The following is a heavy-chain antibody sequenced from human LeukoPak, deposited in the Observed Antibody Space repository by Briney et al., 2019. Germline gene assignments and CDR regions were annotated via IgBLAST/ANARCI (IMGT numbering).Heavy chain of an antibody. J-gene: IGHJ6*02. V-gene: IGHV4-59*08. Sequence: SETLSLTCTVSGGSISSDYWSWIRQPPEKGLEWIGNIYYSGNTISNPSLKSRVTLSVDRSKNQFSLKVTSATAADTAVYYCARRHTGSGRMDVWGQGTTVTVS. D-gene: IGHD3-10*01. CDR1: GGSISSDY. CDR2: IYYSGNT. CDR3: ARRHTGSGRMDV.